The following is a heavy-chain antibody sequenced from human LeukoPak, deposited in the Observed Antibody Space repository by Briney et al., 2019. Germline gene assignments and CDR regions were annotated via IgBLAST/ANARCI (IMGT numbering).Heavy chain of an antibody. D-gene: IGHD3-10*01. CDR2: IYSSGNT. CDR3: ARSGAGNYRGWFAP. CDR1: GGSISSYY. J-gene: IGHJ5*02. V-gene: IGHV4-4*08. Sequence: SETLSLTCTISGGSISSYYWNWIRQPPGKGLEWIGYIYSSGNTNNNPSLRSGVTISVDTSKKQFSLKLSSVAAADTAFYYCARSGAGNYRGWFAPWGQETLVTVSS.